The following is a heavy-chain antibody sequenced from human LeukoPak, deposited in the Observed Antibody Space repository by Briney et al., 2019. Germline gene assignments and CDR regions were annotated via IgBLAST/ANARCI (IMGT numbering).Heavy chain of an antibody. CDR3: ARAPTETTRLAAS. V-gene: IGHV3-7*03. CDR2: TKQDGSER. Sequence: GGSLRLSCAASGFSFSNYWMTWVRQAPGRGLEWVANTKQDGSERNYADSVKGRFTISRDNAQNSLCLQMNTLRVEDTAVYYCARAPTETTRLAASWGQGTLVTVSS. CDR1: GFSFSNYW. D-gene: IGHD4-17*01. J-gene: IGHJ4*02.